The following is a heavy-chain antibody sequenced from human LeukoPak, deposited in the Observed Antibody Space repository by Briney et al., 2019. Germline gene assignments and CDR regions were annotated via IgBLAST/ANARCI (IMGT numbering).Heavy chain of an antibody. Sequence: GASVKVSCKTSGYTFTSYYMHWVRQAPGQGLEWMGIINPSGGSTSYAQKFQGRVTMTRDMSTSTVYMELSSLRSDDTAVYYCAREGGPDYYDSSGYFYYFDYWGQGTLVTVSS. D-gene: IGHD3-22*01. CDR3: AREGGPDYYDSSGYFYYFDY. CDR1: GYTFTSYY. CDR2: INPSGGST. V-gene: IGHV1-46*01. J-gene: IGHJ4*02.